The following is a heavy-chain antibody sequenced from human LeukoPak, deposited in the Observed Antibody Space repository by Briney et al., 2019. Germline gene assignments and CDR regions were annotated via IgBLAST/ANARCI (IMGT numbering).Heavy chain of an antibody. V-gene: IGHV3-30-3*01. D-gene: IGHD5-24*01. CDR1: GFTFSSYA. CDR3: AKGRRMATIVNSFDS. CDR2: ISYDGSNK. J-gene: IGHJ4*02. Sequence: PGGSLRLSCAASGFTFSSYAMHWVRQAPGKGLEWVAVISYDGSNKYYADSVKDRFTISRDNSKNTLYLQMNSLRAEDTAVYYCAKGRRMATIVNSFDSWGQGTLVTVSS.